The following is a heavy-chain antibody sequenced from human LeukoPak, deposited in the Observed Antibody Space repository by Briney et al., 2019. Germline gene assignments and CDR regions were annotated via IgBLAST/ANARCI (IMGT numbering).Heavy chain of an antibody. CDR3: ARASYDYVWGSYRLVYYYGMDV. CDR1: GGSISSYY. V-gene: IGHV4-59*01. D-gene: IGHD3-16*02. CDR2: IYYSGST. Sequence: PSETLSLTCTVSGGSISSYYWSWIRQPPGKGLEWIGYIYYSGSTNYNPSLKSRVTISVDTSKNQFSLKLSSVTAADTAVYYCARASYDYVWGSYRLVYYYGMDVWGKGTTVTVSS. J-gene: IGHJ6*04.